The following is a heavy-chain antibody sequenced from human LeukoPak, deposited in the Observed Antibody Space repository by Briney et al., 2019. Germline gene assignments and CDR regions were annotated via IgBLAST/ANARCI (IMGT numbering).Heavy chain of an antibody. D-gene: IGHD2-15*01. CDR1: GFTFSSSL. Sequence: GGSLRLSCGASGFTFSSSLMSWVRQTPGKGLEWVANIYPGGSEKYYVYSVKGRFTISRDNAKNSVYLRMNNLRVEDTSVYYCARELVVGPAEYFQHWGQGTLVTVSS. CDR3: ARELVVGPAEYFQH. CDR2: IYPGGSEK. V-gene: IGHV3-7*01. J-gene: IGHJ1*01.